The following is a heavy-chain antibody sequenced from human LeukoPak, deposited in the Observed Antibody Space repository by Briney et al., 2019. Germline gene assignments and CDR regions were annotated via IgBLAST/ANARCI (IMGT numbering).Heavy chain of an antibody. CDR3: TREPPDY. J-gene: IGHJ4*02. V-gene: IGHV3-49*04. CDR2: IRSKAYGGTT. Sequence: GGSLRLSCTASGFTFGDYAMSWVRQAPGKGLEWVGYIRSKAYGGTTEYAASVKGRFTIPRDDSKSIAYLQMNSLKTEDTAVYYCTREPPDYWGQGTLVTVSS. CDR1: GFTFGDYA.